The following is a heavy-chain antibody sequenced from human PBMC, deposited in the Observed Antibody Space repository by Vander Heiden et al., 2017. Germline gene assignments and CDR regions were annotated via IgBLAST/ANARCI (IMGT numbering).Heavy chain of an antibody. D-gene: IGHD1-26*01. CDR2: SGCYSGSA. CDR3: AKSYRTTTATTANSHFDY. V-gene: IGHV3-23*01. J-gene: IGHJ4*02. Sequence: EVQLLESGGGLVQPGGSLRLVCTASGLSFSYHAMSWVRQAPGKGLEWVSTSGCYSGSAYYADSVKGRVTLSRDDSKNTLDGQMDSLRADDTAIYYCAKSYRTTTATTANSHFDYWGQGTLVTVSS. CDR1: GLSFSYHA.